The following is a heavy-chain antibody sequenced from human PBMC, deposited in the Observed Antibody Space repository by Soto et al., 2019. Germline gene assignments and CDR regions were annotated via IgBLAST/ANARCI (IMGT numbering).Heavy chain of an antibody. CDR1: GGSISRSSYY. CDR2: IYYSGTT. J-gene: IGHJ4*02. CDR3: ARPYSSGWTGFDY. Sequence: SETLSLTCTVSGGSISRSSYYWGWIRQPPGKGLEWIGSIYYSGTTYHNPSLKSRVTISVDTSKNQFSLNLSSVTAADTAVYYCARPYSSGWTGFDYWGQGTLVTVS. V-gene: IGHV4-39*01. D-gene: IGHD6-19*01.